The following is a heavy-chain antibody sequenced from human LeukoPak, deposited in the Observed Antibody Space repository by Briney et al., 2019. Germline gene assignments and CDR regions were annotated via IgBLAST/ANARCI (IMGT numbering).Heavy chain of an antibody. D-gene: IGHD3-10*01. CDR2: INHSGTT. CDR3: ARPMVRGPPLKFWHFAI. V-gene: IGHV4-34*01. CDR1: GVSFSGYY. J-gene: IGHJ2*01. Sequence: SEALSLTCAGYGVSFSGYYWTWIRQPPGEGLEWIVEINHSGTTNYNPSLKSRVIVSVDPSTNQFSLKLNSVTAAATAVYYCARPMVRGPPLKFWHFAIWGRGTLLTVPS.